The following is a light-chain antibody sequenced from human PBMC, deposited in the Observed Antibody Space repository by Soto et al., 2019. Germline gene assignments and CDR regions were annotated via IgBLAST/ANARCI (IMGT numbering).Light chain of an antibody. CDR3: LLYFGGAQLV. V-gene: IGLV7-43*01. CDR2: TTG. J-gene: IGLJ3*02. CDR1: TGAVTTGNY. Sequence: QAVVTQEPSLTVSPGGTVTLTCASSTGAVTTGNYASWFQQKPGQAPRTLIYTTGNRHSWTPARFSGSLLGGKAALTLSSVQPEDEADYYCLLYFGGAQLVFGGGTKLTVL.